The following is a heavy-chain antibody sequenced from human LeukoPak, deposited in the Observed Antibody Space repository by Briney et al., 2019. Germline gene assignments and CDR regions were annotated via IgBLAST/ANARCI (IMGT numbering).Heavy chain of an antibody. CDR2: IRYDGSNK. CDR1: GFTFSSYG. Sequence: GGSLRLSCAASGFTFSSYGTHWVRQAPGKGLEWVAFIRYDGSNKYYADSVKGRFTISRDNSKNTLYLQMNSLRAEDTAVYYCAKRGDIVVVPAAIAYFQHWGQGTLVTVSS. D-gene: IGHD2-2*01. J-gene: IGHJ1*01. CDR3: AKRGDIVVVPAAIAYFQH. V-gene: IGHV3-30*02.